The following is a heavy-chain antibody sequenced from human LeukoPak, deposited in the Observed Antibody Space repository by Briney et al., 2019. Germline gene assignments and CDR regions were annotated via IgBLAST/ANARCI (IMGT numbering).Heavy chain of an antibody. Sequence: QAGGSLRLSCAASGFTFSSFWMSWVRQALGKGLEWVSNIKKDGSQKYYVDSVEGRFTISRDNAKNSLYLQMDSLRVDDTAVYYCTRVFGGYDVSDYWGQGTLVTVSS. CDR2: IKKDGSQK. J-gene: IGHJ4*02. D-gene: IGHD3-3*01. CDR3: TRVFGGYDVSDY. V-gene: IGHV3-7*03. CDR1: GFTFSSFW.